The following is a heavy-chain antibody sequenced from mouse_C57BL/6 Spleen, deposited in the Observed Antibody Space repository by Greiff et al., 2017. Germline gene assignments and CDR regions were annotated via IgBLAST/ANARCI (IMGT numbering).Heavy chain of an antibody. Sequence: QVQLQQPGAELVKPGASVKLSCKASGYTFTSYWMHWVKQRPGQGLEWIGMIHPNSGSTNYNEKFKSKATLTVDKSSSTAYMQLSSLTSEDSAIYYCARGDYYGFYYAMDYWGQGTSVTVSS. V-gene: IGHV1-64*01. D-gene: IGHD1-2*01. J-gene: IGHJ4*01. CDR2: IHPNSGST. CDR3: ARGDYYGFYYAMDY. CDR1: GYTFTSYW.